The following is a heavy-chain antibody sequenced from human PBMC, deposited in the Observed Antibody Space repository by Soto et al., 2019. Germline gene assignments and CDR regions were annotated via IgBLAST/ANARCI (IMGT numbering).Heavy chain of an antibody. CDR2: IYYSGST. Sequence: SETLSITCTVSGGSISSYYWSWIRQPPGKELEWIGYIYYSGSTNYNPSLKSRVTISVDTSKDQFSLKLSSVTAADTAVYYCARVNRDGFGEPTGNYYYYYGMDVWGQGTTVTVSS. V-gene: IGHV4-59*01. CDR3: ARVNRDGFGEPTGNYYYYYGMDV. D-gene: IGHD3-10*01. J-gene: IGHJ6*02. CDR1: GGSISSYY.